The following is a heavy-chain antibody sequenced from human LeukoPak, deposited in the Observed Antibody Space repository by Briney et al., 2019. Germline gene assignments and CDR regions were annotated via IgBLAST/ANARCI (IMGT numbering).Heavy chain of an antibody. CDR1: GFAFSSYA. J-gene: IGHJ4*02. CDR2: VTDTGGNT. CDR3: AKGTVRSCSGPSCYPLDS. V-gene: IGHV3-23*01. D-gene: IGHD2-15*01. Sequence: GGSLRLSCAASGFAFSSYAMTWVRQAPVKGLEWLSVVTDTGGNTYHADSVKGRFTISRDNSKNTVYLEMNSLRVEDTAVYYCAKGTVRSCSGPSCYPLDSWGQGTLVTVSS.